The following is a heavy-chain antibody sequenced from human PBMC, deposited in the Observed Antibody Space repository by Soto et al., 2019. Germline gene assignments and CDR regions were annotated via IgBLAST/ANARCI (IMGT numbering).Heavy chain of an antibody. Sequence: ASVKVSCKASGYTFTGYYMHWVRQAPGQGLEWMGWINPNSGGTSYAQKFQGRVTMTRDTSTSTVYMELSSLRSEDTAVYYCARNGLYYYYGMDVWGQGTTVTVSS. CDR3: ARNGLYYYYGMDV. CDR2: INPNSGGT. D-gene: IGHD1-1*01. V-gene: IGHV1-2*02. J-gene: IGHJ6*02. CDR1: GYTFTGYY.